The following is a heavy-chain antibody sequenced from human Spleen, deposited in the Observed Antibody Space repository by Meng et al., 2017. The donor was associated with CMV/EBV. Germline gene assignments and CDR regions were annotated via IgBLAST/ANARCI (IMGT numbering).Heavy chain of an antibody. D-gene: IGHD6-13*01. CDR2: ISGSGGST. CDR3: AKDIGRQLDAFDI. J-gene: IGHJ3*02. CDR1: GFTFSSYA. Sequence: GESLKISCAASGFTFSSYAMSWVRQAPGKGLEWVSAISGSGGSTYYADSVKGRFTISRDNSKNTLYLQMNSLRAEDTAVYYCAKDIGRQLDAFDIWGQGTMVTVS. V-gene: IGHV3-23*01.